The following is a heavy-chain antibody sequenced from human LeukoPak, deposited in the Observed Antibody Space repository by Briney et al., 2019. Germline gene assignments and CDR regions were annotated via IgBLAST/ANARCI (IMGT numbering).Heavy chain of an antibody. J-gene: IGHJ4*02. D-gene: IGHD3-9*01. CDR2: ISDGGSNT. Sequence: GGSLRLSCAASGFTFSLYAMSWVRQTPGKGLEWVSAISDGGSNTYYPDSVRGRFTISRDNFKNTLFLQMNSLRAEDTAVYYCAKVFDTSNFESWGQGTLVTVSS. V-gene: IGHV3-23*01. CDR3: AKVFDTSNFES. CDR1: GFTFSLYA.